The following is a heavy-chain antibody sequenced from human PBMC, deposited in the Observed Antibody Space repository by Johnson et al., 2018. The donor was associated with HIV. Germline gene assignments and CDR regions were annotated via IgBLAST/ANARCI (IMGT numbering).Heavy chain of an antibody. CDR3: ARTPRPYYYDQAGAFDI. D-gene: IGHD3-22*01. CDR2: ISYDGSYK. V-gene: IGHV3-30*01. CDR1: GFTFSNYA. Sequence: QVQLVESGGGVVQPGRSLRLSCAASGFTFSNYAMHWVRQAPGKGLEWVAVISYDGSYKYYADSVKGRFTISRDNSKNTLSLHMNSLRAEDTAVFYCARTPRPYYYDQAGAFDIWGQGTMVTVSS. J-gene: IGHJ3*02.